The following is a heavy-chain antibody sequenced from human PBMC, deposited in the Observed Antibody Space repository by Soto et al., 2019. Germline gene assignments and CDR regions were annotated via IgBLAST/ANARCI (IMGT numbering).Heavy chain of an antibody. V-gene: IGHV3-15*01. CDR1: GFTFNNAY. D-gene: IGHD3-10*01. J-gene: IGHJ5*02. CDR3: TKSYFGDSS. Sequence: GGSLRLSCAASGFTFNNAYMSWVRQAPGKGLEWVGRIKSSTDGGTTDYAAPVKGRFSISRDDSKNTLYLQVSSLKTEDTAVYYCTKSYFGDSSWGQGTLVTVSS. CDR2: IKSSTDGGTT.